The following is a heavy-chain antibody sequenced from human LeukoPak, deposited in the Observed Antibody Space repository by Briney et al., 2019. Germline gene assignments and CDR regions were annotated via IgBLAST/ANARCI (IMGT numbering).Heavy chain of an antibody. Sequence: SVKVSCKASGGTFSSYAISWVRQAPGQGLEWMGGIIPIFGTANYAQKFQGRVTITTDESTSTAYMELSSLRSEDTAVYYCARPRGDSGSYFFSDAFDIWGQRTMVTVSS. CDR3: ARPRGDSGSYFFSDAFDI. V-gene: IGHV1-69*05. CDR2: IIPIFGTA. J-gene: IGHJ3*02. CDR1: GGTFSSYA. D-gene: IGHD1-26*01.